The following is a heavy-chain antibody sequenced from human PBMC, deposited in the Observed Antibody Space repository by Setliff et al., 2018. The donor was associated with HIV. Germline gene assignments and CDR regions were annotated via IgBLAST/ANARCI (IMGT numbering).Heavy chain of an antibody. V-gene: IGHV3-30*18. Sequence: QSGGSLSLSCAASGFTFSSYGMHWVRQAPGKGMECVSLISYDGSKKYYSDSVKGRFSISRDNPKNTVYLQMNSLRPEDTALYYCAKIPHTGDSAFDVLGQGTMVTVSS. CDR3: AKIPHTGDSAFDV. CDR1: GFTFSSYG. D-gene: IGHD7-27*01. J-gene: IGHJ3*01. CDR2: ISYDGSKK.